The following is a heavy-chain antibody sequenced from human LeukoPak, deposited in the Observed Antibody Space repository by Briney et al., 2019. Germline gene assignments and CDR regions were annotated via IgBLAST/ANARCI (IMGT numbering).Heavy chain of an antibody. CDR1: GYTFRDFG. Sequence: ASVKVSCKASGYTFRDFGISWVRQAPGQGLEWMGWITTYNGNTNYIQKLQGRVTMTTDTSTSTAYMELRSPRSDDTAVYYCARGPYYDSWSGAGYWGQGTLVTVSS. V-gene: IGHV1-18*01. CDR3: ARGPYYDSWSGAGY. J-gene: IGHJ4*02. D-gene: IGHD3-3*01. CDR2: ITTYNGNT.